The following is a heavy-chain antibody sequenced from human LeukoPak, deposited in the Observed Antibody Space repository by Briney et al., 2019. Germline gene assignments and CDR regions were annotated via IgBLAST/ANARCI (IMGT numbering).Heavy chain of an antibody. Sequence: PGGSLRLSCAASGFTFDDYAMNWVRQVPGKGLEWVSGINWNGGSTGYADSVKGRFTISRDNSKNTLYLQMNSLRAEDTAVYYCATSYGDYDYYGMDVWGQGTTVTVSS. CDR3: ATSYGDYDYYGMDV. CDR2: INWNGGST. J-gene: IGHJ6*02. CDR1: GFTFDDYA. V-gene: IGHV3-20*04. D-gene: IGHD4-17*01.